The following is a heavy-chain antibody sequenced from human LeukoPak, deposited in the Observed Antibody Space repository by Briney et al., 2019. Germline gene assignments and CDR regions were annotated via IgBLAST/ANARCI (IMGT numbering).Heavy chain of an antibody. V-gene: IGHV3-23*01. CDR1: GFTFSSYA. J-gene: IGHJ4*02. D-gene: IGHD3-10*01. Sequence: PGGSLRLSCAASGFTFSSYAMSWVRQAPGKGLEWVSAISGSGGSTYYADSVKGRFTISRDNSKNTLYLQMNSLRAEDTAVYYCAKGGLGRLWFGELLSWGQGTLVTVSS. CDR2: ISGSGGST. CDR3: AKGGLGRLWFGELLS.